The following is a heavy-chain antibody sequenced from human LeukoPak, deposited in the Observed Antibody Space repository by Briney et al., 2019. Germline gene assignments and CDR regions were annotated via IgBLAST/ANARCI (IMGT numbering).Heavy chain of an antibody. V-gene: IGHV4-31*03. Sequence: SETLSLTCTVSGGSISSGGYYWSWIRQHPGKGLEWIGYIYYSGSTYYNPSLKSRVTISVDTSKNQFSLKLSSVTAADTAVYYCARGGYCSSTSCCTRWFDPWGQGTLVTVSS. CDR3: ARGGYCSSTSCCTRWFDP. CDR1: GGSISSGGYY. D-gene: IGHD2-2*02. CDR2: IYYSGST. J-gene: IGHJ5*02.